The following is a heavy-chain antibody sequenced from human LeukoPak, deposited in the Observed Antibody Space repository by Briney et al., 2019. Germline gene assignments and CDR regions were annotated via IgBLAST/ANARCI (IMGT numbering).Heavy chain of an antibody. Sequence: GGSLRLSCAASGFTFSSFAMTWVRQAPGKGLEWVSTVSGSAGRTDYADSVKGRLTISRDNAKNTLYLQMNSLRAEDTAVYYCASSRYSGSYFDYWGQGTLVTVSS. CDR3: ASSRYSGSYFDY. D-gene: IGHD1-26*01. CDR1: GFTFSSFA. V-gene: IGHV3-23*01. CDR2: VSGSAGRT. J-gene: IGHJ4*02.